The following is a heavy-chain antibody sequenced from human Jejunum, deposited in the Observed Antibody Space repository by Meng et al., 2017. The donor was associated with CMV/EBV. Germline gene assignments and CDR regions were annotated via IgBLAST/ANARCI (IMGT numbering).Heavy chain of an antibody. CDR2: IGSKGYGGTT. V-gene: IGHV3-49*04. CDR3: TRGPRNGSYGF. CDR1: GFTVGDYA. J-gene: IGHJ4*02. D-gene: IGHD3-10*01. Sequence: SGFTVGDYAMTWVRQAPGKGLEWVAFIGSKGYGGTTQYAASVKGRFTISRDDSKSIAYLQMNSLKAEDTALYYCTRGPRNGSYGFWGQGALVTVSS.